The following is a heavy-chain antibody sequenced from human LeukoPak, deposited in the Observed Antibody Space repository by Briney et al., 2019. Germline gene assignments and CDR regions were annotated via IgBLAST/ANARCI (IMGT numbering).Heavy chain of an antibody. D-gene: IGHD4-23*01. V-gene: IGHV3-7*04. CDR2: IKQDGSEK. J-gene: IGHJ4*02. Sequence: PGGSLRLSCAVSGFAFGSEAMSWVRQAPGKGLEWVANIKQDGSEKYYVDSVRGRFTISRDNAKNSLYLQMNSLRAEDTAVYYCARAVGNSGNDYWGQGTLVTVSS. CDR1: GFAFGSEA. CDR3: ARAVGNSGNDY.